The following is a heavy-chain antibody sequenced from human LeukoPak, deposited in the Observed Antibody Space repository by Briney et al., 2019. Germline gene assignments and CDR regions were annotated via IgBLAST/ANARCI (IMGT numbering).Heavy chain of an antibody. CDR2: ISGYNGET. V-gene: IGHV1-18*04. Sequence: EASVKVSCKASGYTVTSYGISWVRQAPGQGLEWMGWISGYNGETNYARKFQVRVTMTTDTSTSTGYMILRSLRSDDTAVYYCARDLGRRRSNGSGSYGAFDIWGQGTMVTVSS. CDR1: GYTVTSYG. CDR3: ARDLGRRRSNGSGSYGAFDI. D-gene: IGHD3-10*01. J-gene: IGHJ3*02.